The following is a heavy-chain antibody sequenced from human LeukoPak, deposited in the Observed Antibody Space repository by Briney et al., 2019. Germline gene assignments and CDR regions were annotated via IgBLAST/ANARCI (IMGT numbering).Heavy chain of an antibody. CDR3: ASDGGSSSWAYYYYYMDV. D-gene: IGHD6-13*01. Sequence: GGSLRLSCAASGFTFSNYAISWVRQAPGKGLEWVSSISSSSPYIYYTDSVKGRFTISRDNAKNSLYLQMNSLRAEDTAVYYCASDGGSSSWAYYYYYMDVWGKGTTVTVSS. V-gene: IGHV3-21*01. CDR1: GFTFSNYA. J-gene: IGHJ6*03. CDR2: ISSSSPYI.